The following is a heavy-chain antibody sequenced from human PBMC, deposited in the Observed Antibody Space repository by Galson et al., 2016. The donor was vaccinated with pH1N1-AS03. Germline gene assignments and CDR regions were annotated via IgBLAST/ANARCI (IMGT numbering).Heavy chain of an antibody. Sequence: SVKVSCKASGGTFSNYVISWVRQAPGQGLEWMGGINPAFGTTKYAQKFQGRVTITADESTRTAYMELNSLRSADTAVYYCARGRRVAMTGFYSFDSWGQGTPVTVSS. V-gene: IGHV1-69*13. CDR3: ARGRRVAMTGFYSFDS. CDR2: INPAFGTT. CDR1: GGTFSNYV. J-gene: IGHJ4*02. D-gene: IGHD3-9*01.